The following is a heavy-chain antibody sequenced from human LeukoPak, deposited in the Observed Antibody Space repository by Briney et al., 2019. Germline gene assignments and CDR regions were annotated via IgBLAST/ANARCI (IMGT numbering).Heavy chain of an antibody. V-gene: IGHV3-30*02. CDR2: IRNDGSNK. CDR3: AKDFCSGGRCYSLSY. CDR1: GFTFSGFG. Sequence: PGGSLRLSCAASGFTFSGFGMHWVRQAPGKGLEWVSFIRNDGSNKYYADSVKGRFTISRDNSKNTLYLQMNSLRAEDTAVYYCAKDFCSGGRCYSLSYWGQGTLVTVSS. D-gene: IGHD2-15*01. J-gene: IGHJ4*02.